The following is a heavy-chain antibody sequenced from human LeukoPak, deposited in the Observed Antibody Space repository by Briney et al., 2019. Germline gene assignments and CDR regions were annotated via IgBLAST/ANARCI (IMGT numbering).Heavy chain of an antibody. D-gene: IGHD6-19*01. V-gene: IGHV3-23*01. CDR2: ISGSGGST. Sequence: PGGSLRLSCAASGFTFSSYAMSWVRQAPGKGLEWVSAISGSGGSTYYADSVKGRFTISRDNSKNTLYLQMNSLRAEDTAVYYCAKFVLSVAGNGDYYYYYYMDVWGKGTTVTVSS. CDR1: GFTFSSYA. CDR3: AKFVLSVAGNGDYYYYYYMDV. J-gene: IGHJ6*03.